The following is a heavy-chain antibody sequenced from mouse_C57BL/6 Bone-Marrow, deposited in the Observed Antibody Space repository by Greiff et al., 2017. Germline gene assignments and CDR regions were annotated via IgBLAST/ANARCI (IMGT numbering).Heavy chain of an antibody. V-gene: IGHV1-82*01. CDR1: GYAFSRSW. CDR3: AGRGDY. J-gene: IGHJ4*01. Sequence: VQRVESGPELVKPGASVKISCKASGYAFSRSWMNWVKQRPGKGLEWIGRIYPGDGDTNYNGKFKGKATLTADKSSSTAYMQLSSLTSEDSAVYFCAGRGDYWGQGTSVTVSS. CDR2: IYPGDGDT.